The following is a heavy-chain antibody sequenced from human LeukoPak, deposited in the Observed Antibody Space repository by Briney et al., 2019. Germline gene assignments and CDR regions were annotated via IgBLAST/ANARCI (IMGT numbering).Heavy chain of an antibody. J-gene: IGHJ4*02. Sequence: SETLSLTCTVSGGAISSYYWSWIRQPPGKGLEWIGYIYSSGSTNYNPSLKSRVTISIDTSKNQFSLKLSSVTAADTAVYYCARQEYSSGWYWFDYWGQGTLVTVSS. CDR1: GGAISSYY. CDR3: ARQEYSSGWYWFDY. V-gene: IGHV4-59*08. CDR2: IYSSGST. D-gene: IGHD6-19*01.